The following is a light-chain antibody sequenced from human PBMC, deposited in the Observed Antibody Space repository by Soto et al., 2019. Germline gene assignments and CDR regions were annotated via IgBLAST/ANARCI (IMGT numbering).Light chain of an antibody. V-gene: IGLV2-14*03. Sequence: QSALTQPASVSGSPGQTITISCTGTSSDVGHYNYVSWYQQHPDKAPKLVIYDVINRPSGVPNRFSASKSGNTASLTITGLHADEEAYYFCCSHSTLTDVIFGGGTKLTVL. CDR2: DVI. J-gene: IGLJ2*01. CDR3: CSHSTLTDVI. CDR1: SSDVGHYNY.